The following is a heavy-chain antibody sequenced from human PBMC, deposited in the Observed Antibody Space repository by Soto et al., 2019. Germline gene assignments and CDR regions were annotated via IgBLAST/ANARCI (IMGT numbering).Heavy chain of an antibody. V-gene: IGHV4-59*01. J-gene: IGHJ6*02. CDR3: ASSPVAYCGGDCYSYYYYGMDV. Sequence: SETLSLTCTVSGGSISSYYWSWIRQPPGKGLEWIGYIYYSGSTNYNPSLKSRVTISVDTSKNQFSLKLSSVTAADTAVYYCASSPVAYCGGDCYSYYYYGMDVWGQGTTVTVSS. D-gene: IGHD2-21*02. CDR2: IYYSGST. CDR1: GGSISSYY.